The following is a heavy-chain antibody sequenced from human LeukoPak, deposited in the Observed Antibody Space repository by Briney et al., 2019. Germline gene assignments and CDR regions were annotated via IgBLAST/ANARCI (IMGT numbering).Heavy chain of an antibody. CDR1: GYTFTGYY. Sequence: GASVKVSCKASGYTFTGYYMHWVRQAPGQGLEWMGWINPDRGGTDYAQKFQGRVTMTRDTSISTAYMELSRLRSDDTAVNYCARDLYPLERLLYPYEYFDYWGRGTLVTVSS. V-gene: IGHV1-2*02. CDR3: ARDLYPLERLLYPYEYFDY. CDR2: INPDRGGT. D-gene: IGHD3-3*01. J-gene: IGHJ4*02.